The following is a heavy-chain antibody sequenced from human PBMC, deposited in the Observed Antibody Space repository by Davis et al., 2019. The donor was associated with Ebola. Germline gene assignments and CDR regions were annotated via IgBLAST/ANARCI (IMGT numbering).Heavy chain of an antibody. Sequence: ASVKVSCKASGYTFTSYYMHWVRQAPGQGLEWMGIINPSGGSTSYAQKFQGRVTMTRDTSTSTVYMELSSLRSEDTAVYYCARDIPPLIVGATKDDYYYMDVWGKGTTVTISS. D-gene: IGHD1-26*01. CDR1: GYTFTSYY. CDR2: INPSGGST. CDR3: ARDIPPLIVGATKDDYYYMDV. V-gene: IGHV1-46*01. J-gene: IGHJ6*03.